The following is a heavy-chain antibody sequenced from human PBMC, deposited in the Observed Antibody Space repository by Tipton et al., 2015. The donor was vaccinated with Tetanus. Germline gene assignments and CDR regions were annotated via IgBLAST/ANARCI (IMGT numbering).Heavy chain of an antibody. V-gene: IGHV4-34*01. Sequence: TLSLTCGASGGSFGGYYWSWIRQPPGKGLEWIGEISGSGGTNFHPSLKSRVTMSIDTPKKQFSLNLTSVTAADTALHFCARGSVVITAAKCIDYWGQGTQVTVSS. D-gene: IGHD2-2*01. CDR1: GGSFGGYY. CDR3: ARGSVVITAAKCIDY. CDR2: ISGSGGT. J-gene: IGHJ4*02.